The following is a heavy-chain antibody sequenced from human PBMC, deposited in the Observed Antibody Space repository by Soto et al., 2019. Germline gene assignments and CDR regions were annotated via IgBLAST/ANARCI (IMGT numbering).Heavy chain of an antibody. CDR1: GYTFTSYA. CDR3: ARSIVVVTALDY. Sequence: QVQLVQSGAEEKKPGASVKVSCKASGYTFTSYAMHWVRQAPGQRLEWMGWINAGNGNTKYSQKFQGRVTITRDTSASTAYMELRSLRSADTAVYYCARSIVVVTALDYWGQGTLVTVSS. D-gene: IGHD2-21*02. J-gene: IGHJ4*02. CDR2: INAGNGNT. V-gene: IGHV1-3*05.